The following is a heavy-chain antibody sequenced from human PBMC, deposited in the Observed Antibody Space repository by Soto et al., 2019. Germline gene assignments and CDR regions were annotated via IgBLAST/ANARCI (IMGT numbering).Heavy chain of an antibody. CDR3: ARGKGIGWYESSDY. Sequence: EVQLVESGGGLIQPGESLRLSCAASGFTVSISYMSWVRQAPGKGLEWVSTIYRGGSTYYADSVEGRFTISRDNSKNTLYLQMISRRAEDTATYYCARGKGIGWYESSDYWGQGTVVTVSS. J-gene: IGHJ4*02. CDR2: IYRGGST. V-gene: IGHV3-53*01. CDR1: GFTVSISY. D-gene: IGHD6-19*01.